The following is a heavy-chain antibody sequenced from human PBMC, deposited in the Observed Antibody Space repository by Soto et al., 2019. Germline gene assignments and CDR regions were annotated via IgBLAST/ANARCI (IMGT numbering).Heavy chain of an antibody. Sequence: GGSLRLSCAASGFTFSNYAMSWVRQAPGKGLEWVSSISGSGGTTEYADSVKGRFTISRDNSNSTLKLQMNSLRAEDTALFYCAKYMTVSGPVPALDYWGQGTLVTAPQ. CDR2: ISGSGGTT. V-gene: IGHV3-23*01. J-gene: IGHJ4*02. CDR3: AKYMTVSGPVPALDY. CDR1: GFTFSNYA. D-gene: IGHD6-19*01.